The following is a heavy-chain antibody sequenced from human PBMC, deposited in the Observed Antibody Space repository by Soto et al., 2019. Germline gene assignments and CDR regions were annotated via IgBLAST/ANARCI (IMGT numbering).Heavy chain of an antibody. CDR2: INPSGGST. J-gene: IGHJ4*02. V-gene: IGHV1-46*01. Sequence: AAVKVSCKASGYTCISYYMHCVLQSPGQGLDGMGVINPSGGSTVYAQKFQGRATMTSDTSTSTVSMELSSLRSDDTAVYYCARGLTMIRGTSAGYWGQGTLVTVSS. D-gene: IGHD3-10*01. CDR3: ARGLTMIRGTSAGY. CDR1: GYTCISYY.